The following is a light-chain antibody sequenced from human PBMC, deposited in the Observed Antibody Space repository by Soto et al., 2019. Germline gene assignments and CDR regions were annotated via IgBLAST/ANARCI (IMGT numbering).Light chain of an antibody. J-gene: IGKJ1*01. Sequence: EIVMTQSPATLSVSPGERATLSCRASQSVSSNLAWYQQKPGQAPRLLIYRASTRATGIPARFSSSGSGTESTLTISSLQSEDFAVYSCQQYNNWPRTFGQGTKVEI. CDR1: QSVSSN. CDR3: QQYNNWPRT. V-gene: IGKV3-15*01. CDR2: RAS.